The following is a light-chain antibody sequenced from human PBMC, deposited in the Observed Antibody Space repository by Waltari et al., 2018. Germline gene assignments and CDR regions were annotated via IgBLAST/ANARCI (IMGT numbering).Light chain of an antibody. CDR2: NDN. Sequence: SYVLTQPPSVSVAPGETARITCGGNNIESKSVHWYRQRPGQAPVVVISNDNDRAAGIPERFSGSNSGNTATLTISRVEAGDEADYYCQVWDANTDPGVFGTGTEVTVL. CDR3: QVWDANTDPGV. CDR1: NIESKS. V-gene: IGLV3-21*01. J-gene: IGLJ1*01.